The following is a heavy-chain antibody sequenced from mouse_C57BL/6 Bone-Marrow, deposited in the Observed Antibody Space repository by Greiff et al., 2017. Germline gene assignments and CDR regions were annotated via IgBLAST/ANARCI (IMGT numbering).Heavy chain of an antibody. V-gene: IGHV5-6*01. J-gene: IGHJ4*01. CDR2: ISSGGSYT. CDR3: ARHLYYAMDY. CDR1: GFTFSSYG. Sequence: EVKVVESGGDLVKPGGSLKLSCAASGFTFSSYGMSWVRQTPDKRLEWVATISSGGSYTYYPDSVKGRFTISRDNAKNTLYLQMSSLKSEDTAMYYCARHLYYAMDYWGQGTSVTVSS.